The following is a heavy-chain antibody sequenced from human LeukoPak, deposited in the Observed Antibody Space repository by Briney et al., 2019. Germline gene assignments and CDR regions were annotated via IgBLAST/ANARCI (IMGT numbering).Heavy chain of an antibody. Sequence: GRSLRLSCAVSGFTFSSYGMHCVRQAPGKGLEWMAVISYDGTNKYYADSVKGRFTISRDNSKNTLYLQMNSLRAEDTALYYCAKDLNYDFWSGLGNWGQGTLFTVFS. V-gene: IGHV3-30*18. CDR1: GFTFSSYG. J-gene: IGHJ4*02. CDR3: AKDLNYDFWSGLGN. CDR2: ISYDGTNK. D-gene: IGHD3-3*01.